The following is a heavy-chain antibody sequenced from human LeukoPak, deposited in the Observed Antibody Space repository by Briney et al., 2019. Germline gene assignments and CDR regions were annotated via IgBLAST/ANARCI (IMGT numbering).Heavy chain of an antibody. CDR2: IIPIFGTA. J-gene: IGHJ6*03. CDR1: GGTFSSYA. CDR3: ARLRGYSGYFYMDV. D-gene: IGHD5-12*01. V-gene: IGHV1-69*05. Sequence: GSSVKVSCKASGGTFSSYAISWVRQAPGQGLGWMGGIIPIFGTANYAQKFQGRVTITTDESTSTAYMELSSLRSEDTAVYYCARLRGYSGYFYMDVWGKGTTVTVSS.